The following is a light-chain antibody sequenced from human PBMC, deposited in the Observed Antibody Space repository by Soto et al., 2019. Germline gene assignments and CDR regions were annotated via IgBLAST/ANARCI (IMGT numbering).Light chain of an antibody. Sequence: DIQMTQSPSSVSASEGDRVTIPCRARQDINRWLAWFQQKPRKAPKLLIYTASSLQSGVPSRFSGSGSGTDFTLTISSLQPEDFASYYCLQAKAFPLTLGQGTKVDI. V-gene: IGKV1-12*01. CDR3: LQAKAFPLT. J-gene: IGKJ1*01. CDR2: TAS. CDR1: QDINRW.